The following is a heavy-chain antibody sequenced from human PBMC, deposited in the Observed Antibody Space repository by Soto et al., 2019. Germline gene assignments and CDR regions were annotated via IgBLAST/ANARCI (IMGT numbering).Heavy chain of an antibody. CDR2: IYYSGST. D-gene: IGHD6-6*01. Sequence: PSETLSLTCTVSGGSISSYYWSWIRQPPGKGLEWIGYIYYSGSTNYNPSLKSRVTISVDTSKNQFSLKLSSVTAADTAVYYCARENTEYSSSFPLGARFMDVRGQAPSVTV. CDR3: ARENTEYSSSFPLGARFMDV. J-gene: IGHJ6*02. V-gene: IGHV4-59*12. CDR1: GGSISSYY.